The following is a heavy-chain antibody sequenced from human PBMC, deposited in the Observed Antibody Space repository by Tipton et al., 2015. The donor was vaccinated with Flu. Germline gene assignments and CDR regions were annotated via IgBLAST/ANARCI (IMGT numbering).Heavy chain of an antibody. D-gene: IGHD3-10*02. CDR3: ARGPRLSVLGMVGDFDY. CDR2: LYHSGST. Sequence: TLSLTCTVSGYSISSGYYWDWIRQPPGKGLEWIGSLYHSGSTYYNPSLKSRVTMSLDTSKNQFSLKLSSVIAADTAVYYCARGPRLSVLGMVGDFDYWGQGTLVTVSS. V-gene: IGHV4-38-2*02. CDR1: GYSISSGYY. J-gene: IGHJ4*02.